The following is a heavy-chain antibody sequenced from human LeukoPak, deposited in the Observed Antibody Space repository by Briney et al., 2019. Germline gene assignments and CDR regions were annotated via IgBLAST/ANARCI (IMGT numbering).Heavy chain of an antibody. D-gene: IGHD2-15*01. CDR1: GGSISSSNYD. Sequence: SETLSPSPTVSGGSISSSNYDWGCIRQPPGKGLEWIGSIHYRGSTYYNPSLKSRVTISVDTSKNQFSLKLSSVTAADTAVYYCARHLPECISSGGSCYQGEDALDTWGRGPLLPVSS. J-gene: IGHJ3*02. V-gene: IGHV4-39*01. CDR3: ARHLPECISSGGSCYQGEDALDT. CDR2: IHYRGST.